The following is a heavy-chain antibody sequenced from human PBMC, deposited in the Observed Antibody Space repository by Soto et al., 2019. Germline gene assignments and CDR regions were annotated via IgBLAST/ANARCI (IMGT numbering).Heavy chain of an antibody. CDR2: ISSGSGYT. CDR3: ARAVDYYDSSGYSS. D-gene: IGHD3-22*01. V-gene: IGHV3-11*05. J-gene: IGHJ5*02. Sequence: GGSLRLSCAASGFTFNDYYMSWIRQAPGKGLEWVSYISSGSGYTNYADSVKGRFTNSRDNAKKTLYLQMNSLRAEDTAVYYCARAVDYYDSSGYSSWGQGTLVTVSS. CDR1: GFTFNDYY.